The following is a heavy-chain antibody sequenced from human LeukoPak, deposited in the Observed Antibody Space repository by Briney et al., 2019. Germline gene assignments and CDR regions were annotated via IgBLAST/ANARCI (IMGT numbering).Heavy chain of an antibody. J-gene: IGHJ5*02. CDR1: GYTFTGYY. V-gene: IGHV1-2*02. D-gene: IGHD1-26*01. CDR3: ARVWMFGGSSFDP. Sequence: ASVKVSCKASGYTFTGYYIHWVRQAPGQGLEWMGWINPNSGGTNYAQKFQGRVTMTRDTSISTAYMELSRLRSDDTAVYYCARVWMFGGSSFDPWGQGTLVTVSS. CDR2: INPNSGGT.